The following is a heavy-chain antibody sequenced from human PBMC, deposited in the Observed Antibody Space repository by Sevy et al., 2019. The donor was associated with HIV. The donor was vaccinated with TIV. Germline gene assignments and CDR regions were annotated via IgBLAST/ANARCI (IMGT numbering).Heavy chain of an antibody. D-gene: IGHD3-16*01. CDR1: GGSISLYY. CDR3: AREAKLGAPLGY. CDR2: IYGRGST. J-gene: IGHJ4*02. Sequence: SETLSLTCTVSGGSISLYYWSWIRQPAGKGLEWIGHIYGRGSTSYNHSLKSRVTMSVDTSQNQISLKLTSVTAADTAVYYCAREAKLGAPLGYWGQGTLVTVSS. V-gene: IGHV4-4*07.